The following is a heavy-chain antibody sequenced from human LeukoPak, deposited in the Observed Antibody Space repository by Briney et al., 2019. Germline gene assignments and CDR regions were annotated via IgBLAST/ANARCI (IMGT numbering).Heavy chain of an antibody. J-gene: IGHJ4*02. CDR1: GFTFSSYE. Sequence: GGSLRLSCAASGFTFSSYEMNWVRQAPGKGLEWVSYISSGSTIYDADSVKGRFTISRDNAKNSLYPQMNSLRAEDTAVYYCARESIAVAGAPFDYWGQGTLVTVSS. CDR3: ARESIAVAGAPFDY. D-gene: IGHD6-19*01. V-gene: IGHV3-48*03. CDR2: ISSGSTI.